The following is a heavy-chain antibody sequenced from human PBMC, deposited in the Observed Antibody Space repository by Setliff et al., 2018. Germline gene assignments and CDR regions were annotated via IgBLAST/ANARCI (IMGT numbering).Heavy chain of an antibody. J-gene: IGHJ4*02. CDR2: INQSGTT. CDR3: AKGGTYRYFDF. V-gene: IGHV4-4*02. CDR1: GYSISNDYW. Sequence: AETLSLTCAVSGYSISNDYWWSWVRQPPERELEWIGEINQSGTTNYNPPLKGRSTISVDNSKNQFSLKLNSVTAADTAVYYCAKGGTYRYFDFWGQGALVTVSS. D-gene: IGHD1-26*01.